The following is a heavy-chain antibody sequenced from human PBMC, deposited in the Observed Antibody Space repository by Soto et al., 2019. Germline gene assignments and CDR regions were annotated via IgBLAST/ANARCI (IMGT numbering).Heavy chain of an antibody. CDR3: ARDFLGYSSSWYRGINWFDP. Sequence: SVKFSCKASGGTFSSYAISWVRQAPGQGLEWMGGIIPIFGTANYAQKFQGRVTITADESTSTAYMELSSLRSEDTAVYYCARDFLGYSSSWYRGINWFDPWGQGTLVTVSS. V-gene: IGHV1-69*13. J-gene: IGHJ5*02. D-gene: IGHD6-13*01. CDR1: GGTFSSYA. CDR2: IIPIFGTA.